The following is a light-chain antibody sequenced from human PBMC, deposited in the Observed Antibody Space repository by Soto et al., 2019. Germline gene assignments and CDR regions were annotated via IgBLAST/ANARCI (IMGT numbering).Light chain of an antibody. CDR3: QQYGSSPPLT. V-gene: IGKV3-20*01. Sequence: EFVLTQSPGTLSLSPGERATLSCRATQSVSSSYLAWYQQKPGQAPRILIYGASTRATGIPDRFSGSGSGTDFTLTISRLEPEGFAVYYCQQYGSSPPLTFGGGTKVEIK. CDR1: QSVSSSY. CDR2: GAS. J-gene: IGKJ4*01.